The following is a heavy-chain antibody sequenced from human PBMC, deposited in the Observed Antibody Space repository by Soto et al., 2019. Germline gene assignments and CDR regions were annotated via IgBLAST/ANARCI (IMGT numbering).Heavy chain of an antibody. V-gene: IGHV1-69*12. CDR3: AREGLVLVPTSVNSDNYYYAMDV. J-gene: IGHJ6*02. CDR1: GDTFSTYT. D-gene: IGHD2-2*01. Sequence: QVQLVQSGAEVKKPGSSVKVSCKASGDTFSTYTITWMRQAPGQGLEWMGGIIPRSATSNYAQKFQGRVTITADEPTNTAYTELSSLRSEDTAVYYCAREGLVLVPTSVNSDNYYYAMDVWGQGTTVTVSS. CDR2: IIPRSATS.